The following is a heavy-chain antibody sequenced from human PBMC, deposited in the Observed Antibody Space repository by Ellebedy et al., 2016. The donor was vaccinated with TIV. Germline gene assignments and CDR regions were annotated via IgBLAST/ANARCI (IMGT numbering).Heavy chain of an antibody. CDR2: FFYSVSAYSGST. CDR3: ARHAGTVPPYFDP. Sequence: GSLRLSCIVSGGSISSDSYYWGWIRQPPGKGLEWIGSFFYSVSAYSGSTYHNPSLKGRVTVSVDTSKNQFSLNLSSVTAADTAFYYCARHAGTVPPYFDPWGRGTLVIVSS. D-gene: IGHD1/OR15-1a*01. CDR1: GGSISSDSYY. V-gene: IGHV4-39*01. J-gene: IGHJ5*02.